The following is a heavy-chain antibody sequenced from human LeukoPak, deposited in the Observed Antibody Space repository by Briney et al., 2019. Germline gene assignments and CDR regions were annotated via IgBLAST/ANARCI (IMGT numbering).Heavy chain of an antibody. D-gene: IGHD3-10*01. Sequence: GRSLRLSCAASGFTFSSYAMHWVRQALGKGLEWVAVISYDGITKYYADSVKGRFTISRDDSKNTLYLQMNSLRAEDTAAFYCAREGYYGSGSYPTFYFDYWGQGTLVTVSS. V-gene: IGHV3-30-3*01. CDR3: AREGYYGSGSYPTFYFDY. CDR1: GFTFSSYA. CDR2: ISYDGITK. J-gene: IGHJ4*02.